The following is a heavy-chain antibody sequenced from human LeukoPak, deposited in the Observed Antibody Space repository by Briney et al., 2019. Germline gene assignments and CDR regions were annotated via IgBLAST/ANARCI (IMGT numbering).Heavy chain of an antibody. CDR2: IYYSGST. Sequence: PSETLSLTCTVSGGSISSSSYYWGWIRQPPGKGLEWIGSIYYSGSTYYNPSLKSRVTISVDTSKNQFSLKLSSVTAAGTAVYYCARQGVLLWFGGSPPNWFDPWGQGTLVTVSS. J-gene: IGHJ5*02. CDR3: ARQGVLLWFGGSPPNWFDP. V-gene: IGHV4-39*01. D-gene: IGHD3-10*01. CDR1: GGSISSSSYY.